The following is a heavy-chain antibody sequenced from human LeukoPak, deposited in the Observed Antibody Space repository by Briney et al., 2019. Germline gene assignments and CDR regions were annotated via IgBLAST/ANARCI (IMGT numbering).Heavy chain of an antibody. CDR2: TYYKSQWYY. V-gene: IGHV6-1*01. Sequence: SQTLSLTCAISGDSVSRNSAAWNWIRQAPPRGLEWLGRTYYKSQWYYNYAVSVKSRITINPDTSKNQFSLQLNSVTPEDTAVYYCARGDQDFDYWGQGTLVTVSS. J-gene: IGHJ4*02. D-gene: IGHD2-21*01. CDR1: GDSVSRNSAA. CDR3: ARGDQDFDY.